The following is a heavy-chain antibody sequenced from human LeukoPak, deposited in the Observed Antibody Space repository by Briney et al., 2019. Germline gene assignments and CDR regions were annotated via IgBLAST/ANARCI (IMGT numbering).Heavy chain of an antibody. CDR3: TFRFLKWLFGYSLDY. V-gene: IGHV3-15*01. Sequence: GGSLRLSCAASGFTFSSYGMHWVRQAPGNGLEWVGRIKGDSDGGTIDYAGPVKGRFGISRDDSKNTLYLEMNSLRTEDTAVYYCTFRFLKWLFGYSLDYWGQGLLVTVSS. J-gene: IGHJ4*02. CDR1: GFTFSSYG. D-gene: IGHD3-3*01. CDR2: IKGDSDGGTI.